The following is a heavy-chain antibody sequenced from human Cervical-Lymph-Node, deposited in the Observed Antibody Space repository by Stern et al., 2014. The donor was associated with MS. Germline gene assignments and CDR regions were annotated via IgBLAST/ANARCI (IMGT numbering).Heavy chain of an antibody. CDR1: GGSISSYY. J-gene: IGHJ6*02. Sequence: QVQLQESGPGLVKPSEPLSLTCTVSGGSISSYYWSWIRQPPGKGLEWIGYIYYSGSTNYNPSLKSRVTISVDTSKNQFSLKLSSVTAADTAVYYCARDIRYPTIENRYYYYGMDVWGQGTTVTVSS. V-gene: IGHV4-59*01. CDR2: IYYSGST. CDR3: ARDIRYPTIENRYYYYGMDV. D-gene: IGHD1-14*01.